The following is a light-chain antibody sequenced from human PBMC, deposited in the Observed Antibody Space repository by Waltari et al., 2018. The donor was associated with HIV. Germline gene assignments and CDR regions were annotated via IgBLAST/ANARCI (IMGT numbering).Light chain of an antibody. CDR1: SSDVGGYNF. CDR3: TSYVSSNNLI. Sequence: HSALTQPRSASASPGQSVALSCTRTSSDVGGYNFAPWYQHHPGKAHKLIIYDVNKRPSGVPDRFSGSKSDNTASLTVSGLQPDDEGDYYCTSYVSSNNLIFGGGTKLTVL. V-gene: IGLV2-8*01. CDR2: DVN. J-gene: IGLJ2*01.